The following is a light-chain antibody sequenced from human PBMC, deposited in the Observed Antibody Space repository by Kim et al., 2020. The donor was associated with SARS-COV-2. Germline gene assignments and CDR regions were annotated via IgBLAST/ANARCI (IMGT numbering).Light chain of an antibody. Sequence: SITISCTGTSSELGSYNNVSWYRQHPGRAPKLMFYAVSNRPSGVSNRFSGSTSGNTASLTISGLQAEDEADYYCSSYTRGSTNCVFGTGTKVTVL. CDR1: SSELGSYNN. CDR2: AVS. V-gene: IGLV2-14*03. CDR3: SSYTRGSTNCV. J-gene: IGLJ1*01.